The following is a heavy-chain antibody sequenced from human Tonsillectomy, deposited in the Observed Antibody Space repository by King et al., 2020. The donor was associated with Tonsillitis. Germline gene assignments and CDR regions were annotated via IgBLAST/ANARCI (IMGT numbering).Heavy chain of an antibody. D-gene: IGHD6-19*01. Sequence: QLVQSGAEVKKPGASAKISCRASGYTFSSYCVHWVRQAPGQGLEWMGIINPSSGSTSFSPKFQGRVTMTRDASTSTVCMELSSLTPDDTAVYYCAREPTWSIAVGGRGYYFDFWGQGTLVSVSS. J-gene: IGHJ4*02. CDR3: AREPTWSIAVGGRGYYFDF. CDR1: GYTFSSYC. V-gene: IGHV1-46*01. CDR2: INPSSGST.